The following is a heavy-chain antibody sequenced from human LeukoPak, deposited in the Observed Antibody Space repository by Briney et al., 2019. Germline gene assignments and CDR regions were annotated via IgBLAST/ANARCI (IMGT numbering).Heavy chain of an antibody. Sequence: GGSLRLSCAASGFTVSSNYMSWVRQAPGKGLEWVSVIYSGGSTYYADSVKGRFTISRDNSKNTLYLQMNSLRAEDTAVYYCARGTTVTTSIPAFDIWGQGTMVTVSS. CDR2: IYSGGST. V-gene: IGHV3-66*01. D-gene: IGHD4-17*01. J-gene: IGHJ3*02. CDR3: ARGTTVTTSIPAFDI. CDR1: GFTVSSNY.